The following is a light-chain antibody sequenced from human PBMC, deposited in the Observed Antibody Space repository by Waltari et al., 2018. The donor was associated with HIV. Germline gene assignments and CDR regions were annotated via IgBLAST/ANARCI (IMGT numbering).Light chain of an antibody. J-gene: IGLJ3*02. V-gene: IGLV8-61*01. CDR2: STK. CDR1: SDSVSTTHY. CDR3: VLYMGGAWV. Sequence: QTVVTQEPSFSVSPGGTVTLTCGLRSDSVSTTHYASWYRQTPGQVPRTLIYSTKVRSSGVPDRFSGSILGNKAALTITGAQADDECHYYCVLYMGGAWVFGGGTKLTVL.